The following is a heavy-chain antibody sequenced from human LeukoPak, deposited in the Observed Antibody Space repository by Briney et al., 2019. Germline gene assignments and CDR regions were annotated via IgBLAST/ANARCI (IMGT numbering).Heavy chain of an antibody. CDR3: ARRYYGSGSRGPFDY. D-gene: IGHD3-10*01. Sequence: GECLKISCKGSGYSFTSYWIGWVRQMPGKGLEWMGIIYPGDSDTRYSPSFQGQVAISADKSISTAYLQWSSLKASDTAMYYCARRYYGSGSRGPFDYWGQGTLVTVSS. CDR2: IYPGDSDT. J-gene: IGHJ4*02. CDR1: GYSFTSYW. V-gene: IGHV5-51*01.